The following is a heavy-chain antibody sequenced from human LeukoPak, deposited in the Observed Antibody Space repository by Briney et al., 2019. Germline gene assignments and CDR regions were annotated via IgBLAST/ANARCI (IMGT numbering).Heavy chain of an antibody. J-gene: IGHJ4*02. CDR3: ARTRYYYNSRSYGAPYYFDY. Sequence: SETLSLTCAVYGGSFSGYYWSWIRQPPGKGLEWIGEINHSGSTNYNPSLKSQVTISVDTSKNQFSLKLSSVTAADTAVYYCARTRYYYNSRSYGAPYYFDYWGQGTLVTVSS. CDR1: GGSFSGYY. D-gene: IGHD3-10*01. V-gene: IGHV4-34*01. CDR2: INHSGST.